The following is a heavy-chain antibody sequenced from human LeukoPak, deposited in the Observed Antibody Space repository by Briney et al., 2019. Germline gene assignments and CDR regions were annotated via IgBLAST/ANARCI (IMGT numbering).Heavy chain of an antibody. Sequence: SETLSLTCAVYGGSFSGYYWSWIRQPPGKGLEWIGEINHSGSTNYNPSLKSRVTISVDTSKNQFSLKLSSVTAADTAVYYCARDPYCSGGSCYLGWFDPWGQRTLVTVSS. V-gene: IGHV4-34*01. D-gene: IGHD2-15*01. CDR2: INHSGST. CDR1: GGSFSGYY. CDR3: ARDPYCSGGSCYLGWFDP. J-gene: IGHJ5*02.